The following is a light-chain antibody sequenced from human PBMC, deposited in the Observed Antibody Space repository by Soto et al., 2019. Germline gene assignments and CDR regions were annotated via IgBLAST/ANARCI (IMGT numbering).Light chain of an antibody. J-gene: IGLJ1*01. V-gene: IGLV1-40*01. CDR1: SSNIGAGYD. CDR2: GNS. CDR3: QSYDSSLRRV. Sequence: QCARTQPPSVSRAPGRRVTISCTGGSSNIGAGYDVHWYQQLPGTAPKLLIYGNSNRPSGVPDRFSGSKSGTSASLAITGLQAEDEADYYCQSYDSSLRRVFGTGT.